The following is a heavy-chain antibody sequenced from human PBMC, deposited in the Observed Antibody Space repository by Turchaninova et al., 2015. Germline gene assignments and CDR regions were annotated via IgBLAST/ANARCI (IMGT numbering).Heavy chain of an antibody. CDR2: ISSSSTTI. V-gene: IGHV3-48*04. J-gene: IGHJ4*02. CDR1: GFPFSSSR. D-gene: IGHD2-21*02. CDR3: ARDRGGDRYFDY. Sequence: EVQLVESGGGLVQPGGSLRPSCADSGFPFSSSRSNVVRQAPGKGLGWSSFISSSSTTIHYADAVKGRFTISRDNAKNSLYLQMNSLRADDTAVYYCARDRGGDRYFDYWGQGTLVTVSS.